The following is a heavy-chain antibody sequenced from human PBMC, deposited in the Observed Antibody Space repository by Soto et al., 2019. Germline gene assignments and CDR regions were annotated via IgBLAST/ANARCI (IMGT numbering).Heavy chain of an antibody. V-gene: IGHV4-4*07. CDR1: DGSINNYY. Sequence: PSETLSLTCTVSDGSINNYYWSWIRQPAGKGLEWIGRIYTSGSTNYNPSLKSRVTMSVDTSKNQFSLKLSSVTAADTAVYYCAKSGPMYSSSSNWFDPWGQVTLVTVS. J-gene: IGHJ5*02. CDR3: AKSGPMYSSSSNWFDP. CDR2: IYTSGST. D-gene: IGHD6-6*01.